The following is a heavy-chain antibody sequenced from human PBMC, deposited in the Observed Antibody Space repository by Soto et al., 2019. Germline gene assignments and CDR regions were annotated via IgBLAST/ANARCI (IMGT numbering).Heavy chain of an antibody. CDR2: INYNGNT. Sequence: SETLSLTCTVSGGSISSHYWNWIRQTPGKGLEWIGNINYNGNTKYSPSLKSRVTMSVDTSKNHFSLKLISVTTADTAVYFCAREGNLGRWIQPLDSWGQGTLVTVSS. CDR1: GGSISSHY. D-gene: IGHD2-2*03. J-gene: IGHJ4*02. V-gene: IGHV4-59*11. CDR3: AREGNLGRWIQPLDS.